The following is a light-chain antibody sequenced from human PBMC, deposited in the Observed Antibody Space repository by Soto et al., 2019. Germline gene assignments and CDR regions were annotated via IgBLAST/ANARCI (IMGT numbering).Light chain of an antibody. V-gene: IGKV1-12*01. CDR1: QDVGKW. Sequence: IRMTQSPSSLSASTGDRVTITCRASQDVGKWLAWYQQKPGKAPTLLIHGASSLQSGVPSRYSGSGHGTDFTLTISSLQPEDFATYYCQQANSFPITFGQGTRLEIK. CDR2: GAS. J-gene: IGKJ5*01. CDR3: QQANSFPIT.